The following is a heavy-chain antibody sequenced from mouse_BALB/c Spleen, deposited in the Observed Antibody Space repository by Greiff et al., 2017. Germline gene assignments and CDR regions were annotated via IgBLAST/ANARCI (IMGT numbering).Heavy chain of an antibody. CDR2: INPSTGYT. J-gene: IGHJ4*01. D-gene: IGHD3-1*01. Sequence: VQLHQSGAELAKPGASVKMSCKASGYTFTSYWMHWVKQRPGQGLEWIGYINPSTGYTEYNQKFKDKATLTADKSSSTAYMQLSSLTSEDSAVYYCASGRAARARGPAMDYWGQGTSVTVAS. CDR3: ASGRAARARGPAMDY. V-gene: IGHV1-7*01. CDR1: GYTFTSYW.